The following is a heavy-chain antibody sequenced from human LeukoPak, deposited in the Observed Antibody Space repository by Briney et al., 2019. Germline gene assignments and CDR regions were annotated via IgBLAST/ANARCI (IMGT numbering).Heavy chain of an antibody. CDR2: INPNSGGT. CDR3: ASSSIAVAGTNY. D-gene: IGHD6-19*01. V-gene: IGHV1-2*02. J-gene: IGHJ4*02. Sequence: GASVKVSCKASGYTFTGYYMHWVRQAPGQGLEWMGWINPNSGGTNYARKFQGRVTMTRDTSISTAYMELSRLRSDDTAVYYCASSSIAVAGTNYWGQGTLVTVSS. CDR1: GYTFTGYY.